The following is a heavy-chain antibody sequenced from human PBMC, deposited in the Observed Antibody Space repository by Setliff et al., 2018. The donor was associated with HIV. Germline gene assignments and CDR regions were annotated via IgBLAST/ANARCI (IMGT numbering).Heavy chain of an antibody. Sequence: ASVKVSCKASGHTFTKLILHWVRQAPGQRLEWMGWINAGSGNTKFSRKFQGRVTIIRDTSASTAYMELSSLRSEDTAVYYCATPRGDYSSYDLAVWGQGTTVTVSS. CDR3: ATPRGDYSSYDLAV. V-gene: IGHV1-3*01. CDR1: GHTFTKLI. CDR2: INAGSGNT. J-gene: IGHJ6*02. D-gene: IGHD3-16*01.